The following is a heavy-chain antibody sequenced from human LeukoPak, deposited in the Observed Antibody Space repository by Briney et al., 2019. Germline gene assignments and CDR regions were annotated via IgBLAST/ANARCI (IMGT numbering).Heavy chain of an antibody. CDR3: ARSYGDYVSGDY. V-gene: IGHV3-7*01. D-gene: IGHD4-17*01. J-gene: IGHJ4*02. CDR2: IKQDGSEK. CDR1: GFTFSSYA. Sequence: GGSLRLSCAASGFTFSSYAMYWVRQAPGKGLEWVANIKQDGSEKYYVDSVKGRFTISRDNAKNSLYLQMNSLRAEDTAVYYCARSYGDYVSGDYWGQGTLVTVSS.